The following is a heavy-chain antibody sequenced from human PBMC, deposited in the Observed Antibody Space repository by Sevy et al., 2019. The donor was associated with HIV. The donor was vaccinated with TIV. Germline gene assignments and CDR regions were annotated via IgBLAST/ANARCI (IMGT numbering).Heavy chain of an antibody. J-gene: IGHJ4*02. CDR2: ISGTGNTI. V-gene: IGHV3-48*04. Sequence: GGSLRLSCAASGFTFSPYSMNWFRQSPGKGLEWPSYISGTGNTIYYTGSVKGRFTISRDNAKNSLYLQMNSLRVEDTAMYYCARVPLYSDSHINDYWGQGTLVTVSS. CDR3: ARVPLYSDSHINDY. CDR1: GFTFSPYS. D-gene: IGHD3-22*01.